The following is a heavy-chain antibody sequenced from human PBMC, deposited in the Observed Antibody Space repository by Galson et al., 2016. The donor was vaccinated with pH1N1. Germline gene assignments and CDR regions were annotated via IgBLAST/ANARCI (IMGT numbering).Heavy chain of an antibody. CDR3: AREDYYDVDLSDWYFDL. CDR2: IIPILGST. CDR1: GGTFNSNR. J-gene: IGHJ2*01. D-gene: IGHD3-22*01. V-gene: IGHV1-69*13. Sequence: SVKVSCKASGGTFNSNRISWLRQAPGQGLEWMGRIIPILGSTNYAQKFQGKITITADESTSTAYMELNSLRSEDTALYYCAREDYYDVDLSDWYFDLWGRGTLVTVSS.